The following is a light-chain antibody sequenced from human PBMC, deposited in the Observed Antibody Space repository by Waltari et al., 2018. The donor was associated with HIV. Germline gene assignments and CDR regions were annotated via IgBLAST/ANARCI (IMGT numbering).Light chain of an antibody. Sequence: NFMLTQPHSVSESPGKTVTISCTGSSGSIASNYVQWYQQRPGSAPTTVIYEDNQRPSGVPGRFSGSIDSSSNSASLTISGLKTEDEADYYCQSYDSSNHRVFGGGTKLTVL. CDR3: QSYDSSNHRV. V-gene: IGLV6-57*02. CDR2: EDN. CDR1: SGSIASNY. J-gene: IGLJ3*02.